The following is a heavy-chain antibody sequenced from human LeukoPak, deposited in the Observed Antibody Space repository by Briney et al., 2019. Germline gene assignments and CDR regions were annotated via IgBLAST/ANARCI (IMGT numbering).Heavy chain of an antibody. CDR1: GYTFTSYG. Sequence: GASVKVSCKASGYTFTSYGISWVRQAPGQGLEWMGWISAYNGNTNYAQKLQGRVTITADESTSTAYMELSSLRSEDTAAYYCARGYSSSWYTFDYWGQGTLVTVSS. V-gene: IGHV1-18*01. J-gene: IGHJ4*02. CDR3: ARGYSSSWYTFDY. D-gene: IGHD6-13*01. CDR2: ISAYNGNT.